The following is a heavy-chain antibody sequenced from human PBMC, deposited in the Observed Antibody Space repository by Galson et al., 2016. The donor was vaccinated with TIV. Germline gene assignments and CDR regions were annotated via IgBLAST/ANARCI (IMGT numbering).Heavy chain of an antibody. J-gene: IGHJ3*02. V-gene: IGHV3-74*01. CDR3: AKDYVRVIPGTGTFDI. D-gene: IGHD3-10*02. CDR1: GFSFSVYW. Sequence: SLRLSCAASGFSFSVYWMHWVRQAPGKGLVWVSRINNDGTNTVYADSVKGRFTISRDNSKNTLFLQMNSLRVEDTAVYYCAKDYVRVIPGTGTFDIWGQGIMVTVSS. CDR2: INNDGTNT.